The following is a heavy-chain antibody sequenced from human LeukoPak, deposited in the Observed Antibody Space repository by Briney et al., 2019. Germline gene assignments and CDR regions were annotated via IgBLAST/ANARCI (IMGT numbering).Heavy chain of an antibody. CDR3: ARDHDSHYDILTGPDY. CDR1: GYTFTTYG. CDR2: ISAHNGNT. J-gene: IGHJ4*02. V-gene: IGHV1-18*01. D-gene: IGHD3-9*01. Sequence: ASVKVSCKASGYTFTTYGISWVRQAPGQGLEWMGWISAHNGNTNYAQKLQGRLTMTTDTSTTTAYMELRSLRSDDTAVYYCARDHDSHYDILTGPDYWGQGTLVTVSS.